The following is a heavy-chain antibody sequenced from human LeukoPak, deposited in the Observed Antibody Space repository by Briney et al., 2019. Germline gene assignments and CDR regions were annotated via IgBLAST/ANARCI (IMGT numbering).Heavy chain of an antibody. J-gene: IGHJ2*01. CDR3: ARWYYYDSSGYYYGWYFDL. CDR2: IYYSGST. V-gene: IGHV4-59*01. CDR1: GGSFSGYY. D-gene: IGHD3-22*01. Sequence: PSETLSLTCAVYGGSFSGYYWSWIRQPPGKGLEWIGYIYYSGSTNYNPSLKSRVTISVDTSKNQFSLKLSSVTAADTAVYYCARWYYYDSSGYYYGWYFDLWGRGTLVTVSS.